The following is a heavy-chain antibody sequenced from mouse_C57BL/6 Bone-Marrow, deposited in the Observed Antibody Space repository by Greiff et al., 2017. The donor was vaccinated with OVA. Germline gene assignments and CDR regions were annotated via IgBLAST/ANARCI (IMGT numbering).Heavy chain of an antibody. CDR3: ASQLTGSPCDY. CDR2: INPKNGGT. CDR1: GYTFTDYY. J-gene: IGHJ2*01. D-gene: IGHD4-1*01. Sequence: EVQLQQSGPELVKPGASVKISCKASGYTFTDYYMNWVKQSHGKSLEWIGDINPKNGGTSYNQKFKGKATLTVDKSSSTAYMELRSLTSEDSAVYYSASQLTGSPCDYWGQGTTLTVSS. V-gene: IGHV1-26*01.